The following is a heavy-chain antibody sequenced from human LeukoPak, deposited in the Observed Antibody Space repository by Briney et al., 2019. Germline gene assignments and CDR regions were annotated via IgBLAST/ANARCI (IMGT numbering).Heavy chain of an antibody. Sequence: GGSLRLSCAASGFTFSSYSMNWVRQAPGKGLEWVSSISSSSSYIYYADSVKGRFTISRDNAKNSLYLQMNSLRAEDTAVYYCARDSVRAAAGIFDYRGQGTLVTVSS. J-gene: IGHJ4*02. CDR1: GFTFSSYS. CDR2: ISSSSSYI. CDR3: ARDSVRAAAGIFDY. D-gene: IGHD6-13*01. V-gene: IGHV3-21*01.